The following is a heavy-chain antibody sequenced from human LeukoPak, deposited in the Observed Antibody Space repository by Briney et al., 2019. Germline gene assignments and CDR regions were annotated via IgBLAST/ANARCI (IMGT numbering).Heavy chain of an antibody. V-gene: IGHV3-11*04. CDR1: GFTFSDYY. D-gene: IGHD6-13*01. J-gene: IGHJ4*02. CDR3: ARVDSSSWYEMDY. CDR2: ISSSGSTI. Sequence: GGSLRLSCAASGFTFSDYYMSWIRQAPGKGLEWVSYISSSGSTIYYADSVKGRFTISRDNAKNSLYLQINSLRAEDTAVYYCARVDSSSWYEMDYWGQGTLVTVSS.